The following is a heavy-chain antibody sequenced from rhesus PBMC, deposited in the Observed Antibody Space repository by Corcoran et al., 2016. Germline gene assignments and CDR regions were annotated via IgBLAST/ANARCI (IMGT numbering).Heavy chain of an antibody. CDR3: ACLSSWSPDY. V-gene: IGHV4S14*01. D-gene: IGHD6-13*01. Sequence: QVQLQESGPGLVKPSETLSLTCAVSGGSISGYYYWSWIRQPPGQGLEWIGCIYGSGGSNYLNPSLNSRVTLSVDTSKNQFSLKLSSVTAADTAVYYCACLSSWSPDYWGQGVLVTVSS. CDR2: IYGSGGSN. J-gene: IGHJ4*01. CDR1: GGSISGYYY.